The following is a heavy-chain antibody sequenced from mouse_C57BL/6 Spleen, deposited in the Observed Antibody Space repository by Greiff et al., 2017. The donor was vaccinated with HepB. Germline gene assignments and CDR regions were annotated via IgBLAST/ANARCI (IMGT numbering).Heavy chain of an antibody. CDR3: ARDRYYGSSYLWYFDV. CDR2: ISYDGSN. J-gene: IGHJ1*03. D-gene: IGHD1-1*01. CDR1: GYSITSGYY. Sequence: EVQLQQSGPGLVKPSQSLSLTCSVTGYSITSGYYWNWIRQFPGNKLEWMGYISYDGSNNYNPSLKNRISITRDTSKNQFFLKLNSVTTEDTATYYCARDRYYGSSYLWYFDVWGTGTTVTVSS. V-gene: IGHV3-6*01.